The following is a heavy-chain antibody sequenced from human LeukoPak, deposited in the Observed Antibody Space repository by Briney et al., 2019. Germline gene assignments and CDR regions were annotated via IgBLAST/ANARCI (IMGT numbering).Heavy chain of an antibody. D-gene: IGHD3-3*01. CDR1: GYTFTGYY. J-gene: IGHJ6*03. V-gene: IGHV1-2*02. CDR3: AWSRYYVPFYYMDV. CDR2: INPKNGGS. Sequence: WASVKVSCKASGYTFTGYYVHWVRQAPGQGLEWVGWINPKNGGSNYAQKLQGRVTMTTDTSTSTAYMELRSLRSDDTAVYYCAWSRYYVPFYYMDVWGKGTTVTVSS.